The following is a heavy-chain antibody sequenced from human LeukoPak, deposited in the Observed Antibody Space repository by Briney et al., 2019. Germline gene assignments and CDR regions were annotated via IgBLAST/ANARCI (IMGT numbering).Heavy chain of an antibody. J-gene: IGHJ6*02. V-gene: IGHV3-48*01. CDR2: ISSSSSTI. CDR3: ARDPFGSGSYYKKRDYYYYGMDV. D-gene: IGHD3-10*01. CDR1: GFTFSSYS. Sequence: HSGGSLGLSCAASGFTFSSYSMNWVRQAPGKGLEWVSYISSSSSTIYYADSVKGRFTISRDNAKNSLYLQMNRLRAEDTAVYYCARDPFGSGSYYKKRDYYYYGMDVWGQGTTVTVSS.